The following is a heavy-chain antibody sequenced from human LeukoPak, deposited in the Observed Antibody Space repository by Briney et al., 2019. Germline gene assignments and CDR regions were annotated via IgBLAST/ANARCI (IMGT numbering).Heavy chain of an antibody. J-gene: IGHJ6*02. CDR2: IRSNAYRGTT. D-gene: IGHD5-18*01. V-gene: IGHV3-49*04. CDR1: GFSVGDHA. Sequence: GGSLRLSCKGSGFSVGDHAMSWVRQAPGQGLEWVGFIRSNAYRGTTEYAASVKGRFTISRDDSNNIAYLRMNSLKTEDTAVYYCSRGPIELWVHNGMDVWGQGTTVTVSS. CDR3: SRGPIELWVHNGMDV.